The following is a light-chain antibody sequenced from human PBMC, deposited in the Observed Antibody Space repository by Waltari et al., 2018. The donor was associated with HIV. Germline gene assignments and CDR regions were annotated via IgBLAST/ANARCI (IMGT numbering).Light chain of an antibody. J-gene: IGKJ2*02. Sequence: VVLTQSPLSLSVTLGQPASISCKSSQSLEDTNGNTYFPWFHQRPGQSPRRLIFASSTRDSGVPDRFSGSGSGTDFTLKISRLETEDVGTYYCMQGTYWPRTVGQGTKLEV. CDR2: ASS. CDR3: MQGTYWPRT. CDR1: QSLEDTNGNTY. V-gene: IGKV2-30*01.